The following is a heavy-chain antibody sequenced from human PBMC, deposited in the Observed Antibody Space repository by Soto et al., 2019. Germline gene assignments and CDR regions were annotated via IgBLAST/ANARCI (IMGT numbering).Heavy chain of an antibody. V-gene: IGHV1-58*02. Sequence: QMQLVQSGPEVKKPGSSVKVSCKTSGFTFSSSAMQWVRQARGQRLEWIGWIAVGSGDTDYAQKFQERFAITRDMSTSTVYLELSSLTSEDTAVYYCAARYCSSSSCYPRGKFDPWGQGTLVTVSS. D-gene: IGHD2-15*01. CDR3: AARYCSSSSCYPRGKFDP. CDR2: IAVGSGDT. CDR1: GFTFSSSA. J-gene: IGHJ5*02.